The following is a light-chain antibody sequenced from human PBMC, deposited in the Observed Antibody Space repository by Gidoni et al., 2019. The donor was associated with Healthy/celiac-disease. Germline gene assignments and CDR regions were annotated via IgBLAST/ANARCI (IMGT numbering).Light chain of an antibody. J-gene: IGKJ1*01. Sequence: DIQMTQSPSTLSASVGDRVTITCRASQSISSWLAWYQQKPGKAPKLLIYDASSLESGVTSRFSGSGSGTEFTLTISSLQPDDFATYYCQQYNNYRTFGQGTKVEIK. CDR3: QQYNNYRT. V-gene: IGKV1-5*01. CDR1: QSISSW. CDR2: DAS.